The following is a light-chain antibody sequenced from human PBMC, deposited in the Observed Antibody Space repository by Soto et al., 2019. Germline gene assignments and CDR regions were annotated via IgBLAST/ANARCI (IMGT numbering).Light chain of an antibody. V-gene: IGLV2-23*01. CDR1: SSDLGSYKF. CDR2: EGS. J-gene: IGLJ2*01. Sequence: QSALTQPASVSGSPGQSITISCTGTSSDLGSYKFVSWYQHHPGKAPKLMIYEGSKRPSGVSNRFSGSKSGNTASLTISGLQADDEADYYCQSYDNTVSGSLFGGGTKLTVL. CDR3: QSYDNTVSGSL.